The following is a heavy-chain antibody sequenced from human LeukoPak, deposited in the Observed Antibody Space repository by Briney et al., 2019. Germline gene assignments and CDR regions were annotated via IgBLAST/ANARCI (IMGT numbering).Heavy chain of an antibody. V-gene: IGHV3-7*01. CDR1: GFTFSSYW. J-gene: IGHJ5*02. CDR3: ARDSSSSWYFRFDP. D-gene: IGHD6-13*01. Sequence: GGSLRLSCAASGFTFSSYWMSWVRQAPGKGLEWVANIKQDGSEKYYVDSVKGRFTISRDNAKNSLYLQMNSLRAEDTAVYYCARDSSSSWYFRFDPWGQGTLVTVSS. CDR2: IKQDGSEK.